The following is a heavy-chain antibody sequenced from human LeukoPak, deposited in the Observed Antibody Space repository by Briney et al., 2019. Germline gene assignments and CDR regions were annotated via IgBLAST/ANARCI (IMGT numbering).Heavy chain of an antibody. D-gene: IGHD2-15*01. CDR1: GDTFTSYY. J-gene: IGHJ3*02. V-gene: IGHV1-46*01. Sequence: ASEKVSCKASGDTFTSYYMHWVRQAPGQGLEWMGIINPSGGSTSYAQKFQGRVTMTRDTSTSTVYMELSSLRSEDTAVYYCARSYGCSGGSCYSTPEIGSAFDIWGQGTMVTVSS. CDR2: INPSGGST. CDR3: ARSYGCSGGSCYSTPEIGSAFDI.